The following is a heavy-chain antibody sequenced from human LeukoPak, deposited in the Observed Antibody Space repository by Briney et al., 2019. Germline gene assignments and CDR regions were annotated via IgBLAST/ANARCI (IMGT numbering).Heavy chain of an antibody. D-gene: IGHD3-16*01. CDR3: ARVRRGPHNWFDP. CDR1: GGSISSSSYY. V-gene: IGHV4-39*01. CDR2: IYYSGST. J-gene: IGHJ5*02. Sequence: SETLSLTCTVSGGSISSSSYYWGWIRQPPGKGLEWIGSIYYSGSTYYNPSLKSRVTISVDTSKNQFSLKLSSVTAADTAVYYCARVRRGPHNWFDPWGQGTLVTVSS.